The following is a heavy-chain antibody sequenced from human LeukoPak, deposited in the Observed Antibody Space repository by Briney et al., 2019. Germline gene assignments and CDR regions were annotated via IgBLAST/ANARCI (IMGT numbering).Heavy chain of an antibody. V-gene: IGHV1-8*01. CDR3: ASNPPRTGDFNS. J-gene: IGHJ4*02. D-gene: IGHD7-27*01. Sequence: ASVKVSCKTSGYTFTDYDINWVRQATGQGLEWLGWMSPNNGNTGYAQKFQGRVTMTRDTSINTAYMELSSLRSEDTAVYYCASNPPRTGDFNSWGQGAPVTVSS. CDR2: MSPNNGNT. CDR1: GYTFTDYD.